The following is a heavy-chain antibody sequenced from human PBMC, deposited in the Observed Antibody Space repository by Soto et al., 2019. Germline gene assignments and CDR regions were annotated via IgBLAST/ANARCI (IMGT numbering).Heavy chain of an antibody. D-gene: IGHD3-22*01. J-gene: IGHJ4*02. CDR3: ARDRYDSRGYYSKGLDY. V-gene: IGHV3-11*01. Sequence: GGSLRLSCAASGFTFSDYYMSWIRQAPGKGLEWVSYISSSGSTIYYAGSVKGRFTISRDNAKNSLYLQMNSLSAEDTAVYECARDRYDSRGYYSKGLDYWGQGTLVTVSS. CDR2: ISSSGSTI. CDR1: GFTFSDYY.